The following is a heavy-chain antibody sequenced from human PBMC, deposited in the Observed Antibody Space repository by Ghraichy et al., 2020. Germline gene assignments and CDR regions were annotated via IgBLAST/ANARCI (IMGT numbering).Heavy chain of an antibody. CDR3: VRTSDFNWDFDY. J-gene: IGHJ4*02. D-gene: IGHD1-1*01. CDR1: GGSISSSSYY. V-gene: IGHV4-39*01. Sequence: SETLSLTCTVSGGSISSSSYYWGWIRQPPGKGLEWIGSISYRGNTYYSPSLKRRVSISVDTSKKQFSLNLNSVTAADTAVYYCVRTSDFNWDFDYWGQGTLVTVSS. CDR2: ISYRGNT.